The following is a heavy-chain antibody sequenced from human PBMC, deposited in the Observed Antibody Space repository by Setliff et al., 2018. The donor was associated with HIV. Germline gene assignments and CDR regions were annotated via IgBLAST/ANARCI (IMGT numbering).Heavy chain of an antibody. CDR3: ARLTIFGVVMATYYMDV. CDR1: GGSISSHY. D-gene: IGHD3-3*01. V-gene: IGHV4-59*11. J-gene: IGHJ6*03. Sequence: SETLSLTCTVSGGSISSHYWSWIRQPPGKGLEWIGYIYYSGNTNYNPSLKSRVTISVDTSKNQFSLKLSSVTAADTAVYYCARLTIFGVVMATYYMDVWGKGTTVTVSS. CDR2: IYYSGNT.